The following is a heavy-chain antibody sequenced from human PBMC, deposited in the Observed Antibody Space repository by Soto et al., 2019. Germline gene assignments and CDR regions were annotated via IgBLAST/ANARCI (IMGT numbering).Heavy chain of an antibody. V-gene: IGHV1-3*01. D-gene: IGHD1-26*01. CDR3: ARRVGVGDDFDI. CDR1: GYTFTSYA. CDR2: INAGNGNT. J-gene: IGHJ3*02. Sequence: QVQLVQSGAEVKKPGASVKVSCKASGYTFTSYAMHWVRQAPGQRLEWMGWINAGNGNTKYSQKFQGRVTITRDTSASTAYMELSSLRSEDTAVYYCARRVGVGDDFDIWGQGTMVTVSS.